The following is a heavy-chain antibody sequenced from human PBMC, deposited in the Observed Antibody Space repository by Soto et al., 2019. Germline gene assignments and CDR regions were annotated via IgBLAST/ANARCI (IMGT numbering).Heavy chain of an antibody. Sequence: SETLSLTCTVSGGSISSYYWSWIRQPPGKGLEWIGYIYYSGSTNYNPSLKSRVTISVDTSKNQFSLKLSSVTAADTAVYYCASRGGYCSGGSCHTRSFDYYYYGMDVWGQGTTVTVSS. CDR1: GGSISSYY. CDR3: ASRGGYCSGGSCHTRSFDYYYYGMDV. V-gene: IGHV4-59*01. D-gene: IGHD2-15*01. J-gene: IGHJ6*02. CDR2: IYYSGST.